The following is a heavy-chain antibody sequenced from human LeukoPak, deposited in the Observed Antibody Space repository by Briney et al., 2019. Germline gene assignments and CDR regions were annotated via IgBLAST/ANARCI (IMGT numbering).Heavy chain of an antibody. CDR1: GGSFSGYS. D-gene: IGHD3-10*01. V-gene: IGHV4-34*01. J-gene: IGHJ4*02. Sequence: SETLSLTCAVSGGSFSGYSWNWIRQPPGKGLEWIGEVNHVGSTNYHPSLESRVTISLDTSNNQFSLKLRSLTAADTAVYYCATARVVRGLIGYWGQGTLVTVSS. CDR2: VNHVGST. CDR3: ATARVVRGLIGY.